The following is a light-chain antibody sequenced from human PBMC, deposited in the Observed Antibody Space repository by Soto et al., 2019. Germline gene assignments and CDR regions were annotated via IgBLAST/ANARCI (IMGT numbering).Light chain of an antibody. CDR3: QQYGNSHFT. CDR1: QIVSSN. Sequence: EIVMTQSPATLSVSPGERATLSCRASQIVSSNLAWYQQKPGQAPRLLIYGASSRATGIPDRFSGSGSGTDFILTISRLEPEDFAVYYCQQYGNSHFTFGPGTKVDIK. V-gene: IGKV3-20*01. J-gene: IGKJ3*01. CDR2: GAS.